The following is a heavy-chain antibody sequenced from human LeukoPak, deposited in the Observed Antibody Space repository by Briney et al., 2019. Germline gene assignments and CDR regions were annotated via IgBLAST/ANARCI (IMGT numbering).Heavy chain of an antibody. CDR3: ARDLWGYGDYEVDY. Sequence: GGSLRLSCAASGFTFSSYEMNWVRQAPGKGLEWVAVISYDGSNKYYADSVKGRFTISRDNSKNTLYLQMNSLRAEDTAVYYCARDLWGYGDYEVDYWGQGTLVTVSS. J-gene: IGHJ4*02. CDR1: GFTFSSYE. D-gene: IGHD4-17*01. CDR2: ISYDGSNK. V-gene: IGHV3-30*03.